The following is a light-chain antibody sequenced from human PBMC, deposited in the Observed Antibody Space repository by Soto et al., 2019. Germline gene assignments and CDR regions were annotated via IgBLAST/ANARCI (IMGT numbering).Light chain of an antibody. V-gene: IGLV1-40*01. Sequence: QSVLTQPPSVSGAPGQRVTISCTGSSSNIGAGYDVHWYQQLPGTAPKLLIYRNDNRPSGVPDRFSGSKSGTSASLAITGLQAEDEADYYCQSFDSCLGDYVFGTGTKLTVL. CDR2: RND. J-gene: IGLJ1*01. CDR3: QSFDSCLGDYV. CDR1: SSNIGAGYD.